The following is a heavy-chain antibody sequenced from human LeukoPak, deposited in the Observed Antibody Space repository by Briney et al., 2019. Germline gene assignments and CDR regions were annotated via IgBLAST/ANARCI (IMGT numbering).Heavy chain of an antibody. CDR2: IYHSGST. D-gene: IGHD2-21*01. J-gene: IGHJ4*02. V-gene: IGHV4-30-2*01. Sequence: SETLSLTCAVSGGSISSGGYSWSWIRQPPGKGLEWIGYIYHSGSTYYNPSLKSRVTISVDRSKNQFSLKLSSVTAADTAVYYCTRAGGDQTLDYWGQGTLVTVSS. CDR3: TRAGGDQTLDY. CDR1: GGSISSGGYS.